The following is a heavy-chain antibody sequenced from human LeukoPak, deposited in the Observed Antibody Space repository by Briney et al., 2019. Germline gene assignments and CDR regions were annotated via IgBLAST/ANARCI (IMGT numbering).Heavy chain of an antibody. CDR2: ISYDGSNK. CDR3: ARGPGYYGSTCYHPHVH. Sequence: GSSLRLSCAASGFTFSSYGMHWVRQAPGKELEWVAVISYDGSNKYYADSVKGRFTISRDNSKNTLYLQMNSLRAEDTAVYYCARGPGYYGSTCYHPHVHWGQGTLVTVSS. CDR1: GFTFSSYG. V-gene: IGHV3-30*03. J-gene: IGHJ4*02. D-gene: IGHD3-9*01.